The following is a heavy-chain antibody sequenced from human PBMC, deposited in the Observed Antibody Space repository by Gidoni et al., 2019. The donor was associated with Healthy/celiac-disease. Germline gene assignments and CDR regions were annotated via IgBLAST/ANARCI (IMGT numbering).Heavy chain of an antibody. CDR3: ARSYGYALYYYYYGMDV. CDR1: GGSISRSSYY. CDR2: IYYSGST. D-gene: IGHD5-18*01. V-gene: IGHV4-39*01. J-gene: IGHJ6*02. Sequence: QLQLQESGPGLVKPSETLSLTCTVSGGSISRSSYYWGWIRPPPGKGLEWIGSIYYSGSTYYNPSLKSRVTISVDTSKNQFSLKLSSVTAADTAVYYCARSYGYALYYYYYGMDVWGQGTTVTVSS.